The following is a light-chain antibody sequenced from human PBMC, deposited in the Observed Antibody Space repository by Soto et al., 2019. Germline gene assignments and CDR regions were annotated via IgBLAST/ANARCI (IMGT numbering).Light chain of an antibody. CDR1: SSDVGGDKY. CDR3: CSYAGVYTYV. V-gene: IGLV2-11*01. CDR2: DVS. Sequence: QSALTQPRSVSGSPGQSVTISCSGTSSDVGGDKYVSWYQQHPGKAPKLMIYDVSNRPSGVPDRLSGSKSGNTASLTISGLQAEDEADYYCCSYAGVYTYVFGTGTQLTVL. J-gene: IGLJ1*01.